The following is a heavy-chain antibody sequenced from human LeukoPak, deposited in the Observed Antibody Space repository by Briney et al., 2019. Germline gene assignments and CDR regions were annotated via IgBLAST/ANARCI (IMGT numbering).Heavy chain of an antibody. Sequence: PGGSPRLSCAASGFTFSRDSMNWVRQAPGKGLEWVSAISGSGDDTYYADSVKGRFTISRDNSRNALYLQMNSLRAEDTALYYCASAGPDPYPFDYWGQGTLVTVSS. J-gene: IGHJ4*02. D-gene: IGHD2-2*02. CDR3: ASAGPDPYPFDY. CDR2: ISGSGDDT. CDR1: GFTFSRDS. V-gene: IGHV3-23*01.